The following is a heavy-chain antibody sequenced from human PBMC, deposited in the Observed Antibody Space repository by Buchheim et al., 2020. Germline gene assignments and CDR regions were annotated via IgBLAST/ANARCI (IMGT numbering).Heavy chain of an antibody. V-gene: IGHV4-34*01. D-gene: IGHD6-6*01. CDR2: INHSGST. CDR1: GGSFSGYY. Sequence: QVQLQQWGAGLLKPSETLSLTCAVYGGSFSGYYWSWIRQPPGKGLEWIGEINHSGSTNYNPSLKSRVTIPVDMSKNQFSLKLSSVTAADTAVYYCASSIAARRSFDYWGQGTL. J-gene: IGHJ4*02. CDR3: ASSIAARRSFDY.